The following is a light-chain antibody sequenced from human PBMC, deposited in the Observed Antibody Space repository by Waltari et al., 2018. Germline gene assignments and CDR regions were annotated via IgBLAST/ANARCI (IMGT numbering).Light chain of an antibody. CDR1: QSVTSNY. J-gene: IGKJ1*01. CDR3: QKYGTSPRT. CDR2: GAS. V-gene: IGKV3-20*01. Sequence: EIVLTQSPGTLSLSPGGRATLSCRASQSVTSNYLAWYQQKPGQAPRLIMFGASTRATGIPDRFSGSGSGTDFTLTSSRLEPEDFAVYYCQKYGTSPRTFGQGTKVEIK.